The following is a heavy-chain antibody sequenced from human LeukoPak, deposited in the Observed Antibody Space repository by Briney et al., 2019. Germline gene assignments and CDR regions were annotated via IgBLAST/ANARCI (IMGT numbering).Heavy chain of an antibody. J-gene: IGHJ4*01. CDR1: GSSINNNF. D-gene: IGHD3-22*01. CDR2: IYSSGSA. CDR3: ARHRDYYDT. V-gene: IGHV4-59*08. Sequence: SETLSLTCTVSGSSINNNFWTWMRQPPGKGLEWIGYIYSSGSANYNPSLKSRVIISGDTSKNQISLRLTSVTAADTAMYFCARHRDYYDTWGHGTLVTVSS.